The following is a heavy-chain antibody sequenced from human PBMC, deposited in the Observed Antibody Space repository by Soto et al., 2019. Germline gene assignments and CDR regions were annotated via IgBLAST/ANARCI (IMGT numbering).Heavy chain of an antibody. CDR1: GYTFTSYA. J-gene: IGHJ6*03. CDR3: SRELHVVSSFARYYYYYMDV. V-gene: IGHV1-3*01. D-gene: IGHD2-21*01. Sequence: ASVKVSCKASGYTFTSYAMHWVRQAPGQRLEWMGWINAGNGNTKYSQKIQGRVTITRDTSASTTYMELSSLRSEDTAVYYCSRELHVVSSFARYYYYYMDVWGKGTTVTVSS. CDR2: INAGNGNT.